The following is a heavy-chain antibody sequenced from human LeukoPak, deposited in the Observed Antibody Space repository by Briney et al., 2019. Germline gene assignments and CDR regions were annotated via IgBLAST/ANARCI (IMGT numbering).Heavy chain of an antibody. CDR1: GDSISGKY. Sequence: PSETLSLTCIVSGDSISGKYWSWIRRPAGKGLEWLGRIYSSGTTDYSPSLMSRVTMSLDTSKNHISLRLRSVTAADTAVYYCARLDILLPRAVEWFDPWGQGTVVTVSS. CDR2: IYSSGTT. J-gene: IGHJ5*01. D-gene: IGHD3-10*01. V-gene: IGHV4-4*07. CDR3: ARLDILLPRAVEWFDP.